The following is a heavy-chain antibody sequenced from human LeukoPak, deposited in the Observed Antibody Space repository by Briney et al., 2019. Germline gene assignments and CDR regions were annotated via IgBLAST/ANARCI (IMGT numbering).Heavy chain of an antibody. D-gene: IGHD3-22*01. CDR2: IYYSGST. V-gene: IGHV4-59*08. CDR1: GSSISSYY. Sequence: SETLSLTCTVSGSSISSYYWSWIRQPPGKGLEWIGYIYYSGSTNYNPSLKSRVTISVDTSKNQFSLKLSSVTAADTAVYYCARRGYHSSGYYDYWGQGTLVTVSS. J-gene: IGHJ4*02. CDR3: ARRGYHSSGYYDY.